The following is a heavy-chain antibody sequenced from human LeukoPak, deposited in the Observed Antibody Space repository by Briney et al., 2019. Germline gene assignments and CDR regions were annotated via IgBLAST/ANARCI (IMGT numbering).Heavy chain of an antibody. Sequence: SETLSLTCTVSGGSISSYYWSWIRQPPGKGLEWIGYIYYSGTTNYNPSLKSRVTISVDTSKNQFSLKLSSVTAADTAVYYCAKDVDSSGYVGSEFDYWGQGTLVTVSS. CDR1: GGSISSYY. V-gene: IGHV4-59*01. D-gene: IGHD3-22*01. CDR2: IYYSGTT. CDR3: AKDVDSSGYVGSEFDY. J-gene: IGHJ4*02.